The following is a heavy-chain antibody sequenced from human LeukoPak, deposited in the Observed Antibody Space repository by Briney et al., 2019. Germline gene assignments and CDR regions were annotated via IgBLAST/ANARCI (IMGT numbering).Heavy chain of an antibody. CDR1: GYTFTSYG. D-gene: IGHD3-10*01. Sequence: ASVKVSCKASGYTFTSYGISWVRQAPGQGLEWMGWISAYNGNTNYAQKLQGRVTMTTDTSTSTAYMEQRSLRSDDTAVYYCARDGKFYYGSGTYYYYYGMDVWGQGTTVTVSS. J-gene: IGHJ6*02. CDR2: ISAYNGNT. V-gene: IGHV1-18*01. CDR3: ARDGKFYYGSGTYYYYYGMDV.